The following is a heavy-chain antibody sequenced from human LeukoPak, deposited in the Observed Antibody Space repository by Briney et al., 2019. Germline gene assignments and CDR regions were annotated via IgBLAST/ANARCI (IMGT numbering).Heavy chain of an antibody. CDR2: IKPDGSEK. CDR1: GFTFSAYW. V-gene: IGHV3-7*05. CDR3: ARDLDY. J-gene: IGHJ4*02. Sequence: GGSLRLSCAASGFTFSAYWMTWVRQAPRKGLEWVATIKPDGSEKYYVDSVRGRFTISRDNAKSSVYLQMNSLRVEDTAVYYCARDLDYWGQGTLVTVSS.